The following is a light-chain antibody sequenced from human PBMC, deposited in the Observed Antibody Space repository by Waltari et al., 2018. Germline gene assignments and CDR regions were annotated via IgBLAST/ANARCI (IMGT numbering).Light chain of an antibody. J-gene: IGKJ5*01. Sequence: DIQMTQSPSSLSASVGDRVTITCRASQSISSYLNWYQQTPGKAPKLLIYAASSLQSGVPSRFSGSASGTDFTLTISSLQPEDFATYYCQQSYSTPITFGLGSRLEIK. V-gene: IGKV1-39*01. CDR1: QSISSY. CDR3: QQSYSTPIT. CDR2: AAS.